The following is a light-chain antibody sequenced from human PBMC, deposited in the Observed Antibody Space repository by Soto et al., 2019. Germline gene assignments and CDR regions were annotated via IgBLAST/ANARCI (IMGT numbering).Light chain of an antibody. CDR2: DAS. CDR1: QSISSW. CDR3: ERTYNAPQT. J-gene: IGKJ3*01. Sequence: DTKMTQSPSTLSAYVEDRDTITCRASQSISSWLAWYQQKPGKAPKLLIYDASSLESGVPSRFSGSGSGTDFTLTISSLQPEDVAPYYGERTYNAPQTFGPGTKVDIK. V-gene: IGKV1-5*01.